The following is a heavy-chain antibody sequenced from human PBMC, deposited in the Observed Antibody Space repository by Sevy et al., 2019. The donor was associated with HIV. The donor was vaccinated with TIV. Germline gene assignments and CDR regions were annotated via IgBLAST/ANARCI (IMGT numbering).Heavy chain of an antibody. CDR1: GFTFSSYS. J-gene: IGHJ4*02. V-gene: IGHV3-48*01. CDR3: ARGFCVSSSCSGSS. Sequence: GGSLRLSCAASGFTFSSYSMNWVRQPPRKGLEWVSSISSSSSSIYYADSVKGRFTISRDNAKNSLYLQMDSLTAEDTAVYYCARGFCVSSSCSGSSWGQGTLVTVSS. D-gene: IGHD2-2*01. CDR2: ISSSSSSI.